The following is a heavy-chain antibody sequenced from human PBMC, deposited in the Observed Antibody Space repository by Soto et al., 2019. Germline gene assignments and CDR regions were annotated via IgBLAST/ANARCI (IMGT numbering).Heavy chain of an antibody. CDR1: GGSFSGYF. D-gene: IGHD6-19*01. Sequence: QLHQQQWGAGLLKPSETLSLTCAVYGGSFSGYFWSWIRQSPGKGLEWIGKVNHNGRNNYNPSLKSRVTISLDMSKNQISLKLTSVTAADMAVYYCARGGSSDWQVAFDFWGQGTMVTVSS. CDR3: ARGGSSDWQVAFDF. CDR2: VNHNGRN. J-gene: IGHJ3*01. V-gene: IGHV4-34*01.